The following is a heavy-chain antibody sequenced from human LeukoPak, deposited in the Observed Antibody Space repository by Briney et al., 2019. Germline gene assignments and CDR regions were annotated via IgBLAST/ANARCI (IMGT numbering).Heavy chain of an antibody. CDR2: IFPGDSDT. J-gene: IGHJ5*02. CDR3: ARDYYDSSGYYPGSKWFDP. CDR1: GYNFTNYW. Sequence: GESLKISCKGSGYNFTNYWIGWVRQMPGKGLEWMGIIFPGDSDTRYSPSFAGQVTVSVDKSISTAYLQWTSLKASDTAMYFCARDYYDSSGYYPGSKWFDPWGQGTLVTVSS. V-gene: IGHV5-51*01. D-gene: IGHD3-22*01.